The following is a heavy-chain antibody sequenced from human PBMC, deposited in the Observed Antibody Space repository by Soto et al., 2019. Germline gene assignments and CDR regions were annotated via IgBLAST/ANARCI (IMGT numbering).Heavy chain of an antibody. CDR2: TYYRSKWYH. J-gene: IGHJ4*02. V-gene: IGHV6-1*01. D-gene: IGHD2-15*01. Sequence: SQTLSLTCAISGDSVSSNSAAWNWIRQSPSRGLEWLGRTYYRSKWYHDYAVFVKSRITINPDTSKNQISLQLNYVTPEDTPVYYRSSCREMYGAFCYHFDFWCLGIPVTVSS. CDR1: GDSVSSNSAA. CDR3: SSCREMYGAFCYHFDF.